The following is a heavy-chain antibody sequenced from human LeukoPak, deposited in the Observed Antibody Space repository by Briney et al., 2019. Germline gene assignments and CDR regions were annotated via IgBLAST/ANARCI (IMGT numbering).Heavy chain of an antibody. CDR1: GFTFTNAW. CDR2: IKSKGDGETT. Sequence: RGESLRLSCAASGFTFTNAWMNWVRQAPGKGLAWVGRIKSKGDGETTDYAAPVKGRFTMSRDDSKATLYLQMNYLEAEDTAVYYCTTDLGLTMIRGVIVSWGQGALVTVSS. J-gene: IGHJ4*02. D-gene: IGHD3-10*01. CDR3: TTDLGLTMIRGVIVS. V-gene: IGHV3-15*01.